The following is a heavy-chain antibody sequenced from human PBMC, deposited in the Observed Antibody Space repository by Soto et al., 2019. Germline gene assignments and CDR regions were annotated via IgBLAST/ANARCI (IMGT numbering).Heavy chain of an antibody. J-gene: IGHJ5*02. CDR1: GSAMISYY. CDR3: ARDSNWNYENWFDP. CDR2: IYYSGST. V-gene: IGHV4-59*01. D-gene: IGHD1-7*01. Sequence: LSXNCTFCGSAMISYYWSWIRQPPGKGLEWIGYIYYSGSTNYNPSLKSRVTISVDTSKNQFSLKLSSVTAADTAVYYCARDSNWNYENWFDPWGQRTLVTVSS.